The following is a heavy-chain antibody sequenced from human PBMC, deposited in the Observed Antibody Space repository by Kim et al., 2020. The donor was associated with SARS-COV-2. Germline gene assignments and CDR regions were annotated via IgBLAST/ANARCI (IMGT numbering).Heavy chain of an antibody. V-gene: IGHV4-31*02. CDR3: ARDSPGGAGTTDNWFDP. J-gene: IGHJ5*02. D-gene: IGHD1-7*01. Sequence: LKGRVTISVDTSKNQFSLKLSSVTAADTAVYYCARDSPGGAGTTDNWFDPWGQGTLVTVSS.